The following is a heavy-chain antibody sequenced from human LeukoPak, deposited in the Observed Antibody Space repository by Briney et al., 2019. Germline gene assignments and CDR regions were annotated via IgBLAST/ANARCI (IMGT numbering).Heavy chain of an antibody. J-gene: IGHJ4*02. CDR2: ISSNGGST. CDR1: GFTFSSYA. V-gene: IGHV3-64D*09. D-gene: IGHD3-16*01. CDR3: VPSPRGGARRRVVDS. Sequence: GGSLRLSCSASGFTFSSYAMHWVRQAPGKGLEYVSAISSNGGSTYYADSVKGRFTISRDNSKNTLHLQMSSLRAEDTAVYYCVPSPRGGARRRVVDSWGQGTLVTVSS.